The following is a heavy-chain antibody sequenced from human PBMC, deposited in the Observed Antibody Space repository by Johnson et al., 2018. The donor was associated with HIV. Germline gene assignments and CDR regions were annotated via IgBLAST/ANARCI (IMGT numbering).Heavy chain of an antibody. V-gene: IGHV3-30-3*01. Sequence: VQLVESGGGVVQPGTSLRLSCAASGFTFTSFAMHWVRQAPGKGLEWVAFISYDGSNKYFTDSVRGRFTFSRDNSKNTLYLQMNSLRAEDTAVYYCAAMMPGGSYYDMGAFDIWGQGTMVTVSS. D-gene: IGHD1-26*01. CDR2: ISYDGSNK. J-gene: IGHJ3*02. CDR3: AAMMPGGSYYDMGAFDI. CDR1: GFTFTSFA.